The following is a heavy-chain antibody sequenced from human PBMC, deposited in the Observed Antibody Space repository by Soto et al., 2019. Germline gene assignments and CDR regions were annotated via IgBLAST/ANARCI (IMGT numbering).Heavy chain of an antibody. CDR3: ARDVYDILTGYYWPFFDY. V-gene: IGHV3-48*02. CDR2: ISSSSSTI. Sequence: GGSLRLSCAASGFTFSSYSMNWVRQAPGKGLEWVSYISSSSSTIYYADSVKGRFTISRDNAKNSLYPQMNSLRDEDTAVYYCARDVYDILTGYYWPFFDYWGQGTLVTVSS. J-gene: IGHJ4*02. D-gene: IGHD3-9*01. CDR1: GFTFSSYS.